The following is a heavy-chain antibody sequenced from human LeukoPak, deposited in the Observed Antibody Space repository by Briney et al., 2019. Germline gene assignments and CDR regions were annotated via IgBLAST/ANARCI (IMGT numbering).Heavy chain of an antibody. D-gene: IGHD2-2*02. Sequence: SETLSLTCAVSGYSISSGYYWGWIRQPPGKGPEWIGSIYNSGSTYYNPSLKSRVTISVDTSKNQFSLKLSSVTAADTAVYYCARQNCSSTSCYIFDYWGQGTLVTVSS. V-gene: IGHV4-38-2*01. CDR3: ARQNCSSTSCYIFDY. CDR2: IYNSGST. J-gene: IGHJ4*02. CDR1: GYSISSGYY.